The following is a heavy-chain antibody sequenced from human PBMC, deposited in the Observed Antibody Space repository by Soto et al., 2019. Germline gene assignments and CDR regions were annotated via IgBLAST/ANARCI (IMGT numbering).Heavy chain of an antibody. V-gene: IGHV3-9*01. J-gene: IGHJ4*02. CDR2: ISWNSGTI. CDR1: GFTFDDYA. Sequence: EVQLVESGGGLVQPGRSLRLSCAASGFTFDDYAMHWVRQAPGKGLEWVSGISWNSGTIAYADSVKGRFTISRDNAKNSLYLQMNSLTAEDTALYYCAKAVTITVTTSYFDCWGQGTLVTVSS. D-gene: IGHD4-17*01. CDR3: AKAVTITVTTSYFDC.